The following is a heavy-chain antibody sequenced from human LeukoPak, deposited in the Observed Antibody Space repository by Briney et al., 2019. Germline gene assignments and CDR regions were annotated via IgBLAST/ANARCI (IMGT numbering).Heavy chain of an antibody. Sequence: ASVKVSCKASGYTFTSYGISWVRQAPGQGLEWMGWISAYNGNTNYAQKLQGRVTMTTDTSTSTAYMELRSLRSDDTAVYYCARGHLEMATIVRLDRPDYYFDYWGQGTLVTVSS. D-gene: IGHD5-24*01. V-gene: IGHV1-18*01. CDR1: GYTFTSYG. CDR2: ISAYNGNT. J-gene: IGHJ4*02. CDR3: ARGHLEMATIVRLDRPDYYFDY.